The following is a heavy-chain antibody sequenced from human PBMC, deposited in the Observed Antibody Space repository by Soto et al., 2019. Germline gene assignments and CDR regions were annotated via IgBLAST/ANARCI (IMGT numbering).Heavy chain of an antibody. D-gene: IGHD6-19*01. CDR1: GFPLRDHS. J-gene: IGHJ4*02. CDR2: ISSSGSTI. Sequence: GGSRLLSCASSGFPLRDHSMSLIRQDPGKGLEWVSYISSSGSTIYYADSVKGRFTISRDNSKNTLYLQMNSLRAEDTAVYYCAKDTRIAVAGSDDYWRQGTLVNASA. V-gene: IGHV3-11*01. CDR3: AKDTRIAVAGSDDY.